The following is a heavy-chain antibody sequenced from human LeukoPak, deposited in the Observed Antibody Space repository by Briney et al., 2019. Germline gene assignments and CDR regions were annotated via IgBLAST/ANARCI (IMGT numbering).Heavy chain of an antibody. D-gene: IGHD3-16*01. CDR1: GGSISSYY. V-gene: IGHV4-59*12. J-gene: IGHJ6*03. CDR3: ARDRRSYAFYYMDV. Sequence: SETLSLTCTVSGGSISSYYWSWIRQPPGKGLEWIGYIYYSGSTNYNPSLKSRVTISVDTSKNQFSLKLSSVTAADTAVYYCARDRRSYAFYYMDVWGKGTTVTVSS. CDR2: IYYSGST.